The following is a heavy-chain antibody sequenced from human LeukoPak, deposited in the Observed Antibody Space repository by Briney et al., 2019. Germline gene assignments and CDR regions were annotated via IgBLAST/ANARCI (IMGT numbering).Heavy chain of an antibody. V-gene: IGHV6-1*01. Sequence: SQTLSLTCAISGDSVSSNSAPWNWIRQSPSRGLEWLGRSYYRSKWYNDYAVSVKSRITINPDTSKNQFSLQLNSVTPEDTAVYYCARDVRPINESWTFDYWGQGTLVTVSS. CDR3: ARDVRPINESWTFDY. CDR1: GDSVSSNSAP. J-gene: IGHJ4*02. CDR2: SYYRSKWYN. D-gene: IGHD3-10*02.